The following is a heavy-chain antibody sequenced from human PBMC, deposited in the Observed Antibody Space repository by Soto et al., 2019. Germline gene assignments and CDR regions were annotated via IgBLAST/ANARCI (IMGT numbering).Heavy chain of an antibody. CDR2: INNRGNT. J-gene: IGHJ6*02. V-gene: IGHV4-34*01. D-gene: IGHD5-18*01. CDR1: GSSFTTYY. CDR3: LMVTYSGLDF. Sequence: LSLTCALSGSSFTTYYWTWIRQPPGKGLDWIGEINNRGNTNYNPSLKSRVTISLDTSKTQFSLKLTSVTAADTAVYYCLMVTYSGLDFWGQGTTVTVSS.